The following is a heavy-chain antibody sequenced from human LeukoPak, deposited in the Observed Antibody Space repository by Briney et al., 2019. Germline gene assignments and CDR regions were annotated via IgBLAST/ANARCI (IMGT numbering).Heavy chain of an antibody. D-gene: IGHD1-7*01. V-gene: IGHV4-59*01. CDR2: IYYSGST. J-gene: IGHJ3*02. CDR1: GGSISSYY. Sequence: PSETLSLTCTVSGGSISSYYWSWIRQPPGKGLEWIGYIYYSGSTNYNPSLKSRVTISVDTSKNQFSLKLSSVTAADTAVYYCARDRYDWNYDAFDIWGQGTMVTVSS. CDR3: ARDRYDWNYDAFDI.